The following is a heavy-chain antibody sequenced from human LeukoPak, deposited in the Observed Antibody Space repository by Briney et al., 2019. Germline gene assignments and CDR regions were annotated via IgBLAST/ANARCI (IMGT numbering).Heavy chain of an antibody. V-gene: IGHV3-11*01. CDR1: GFTFSDSY. CDR2: ISRSGSTI. CDR3: ARDRLGGYYEDY. Sequence: PGGSLRLSCAASGFTFSDSYMSWIRQAPGKGLEWVSYISRSGSTIYYADSVKGRFTISRDNAKNSLYLQMNSLRAEDTAVYYCARDRLGGYYEDYWGQGTLVTVSS. J-gene: IGHJ4*02. D-gene: IGHD3-22*01.